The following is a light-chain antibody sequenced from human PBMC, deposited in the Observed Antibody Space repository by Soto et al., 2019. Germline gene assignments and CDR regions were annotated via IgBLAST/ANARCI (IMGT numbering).Light chain of an antibody. V-gene: IGKV3D-20*02. CDR3: RQHSALPGT. CDR1: HSVSSNY. CDR2: GAS. Sequence: FTPSPATQSWSRGARDTLSCRASHSVSSNYLAWYQQKPGQAPRLLIYGASSRATGIPDRFSGRRSGPEITLAFSRREPEDPVVHSFRQHSALPGTFGQGTQLDIK. J-gene: IGKJ5*01.